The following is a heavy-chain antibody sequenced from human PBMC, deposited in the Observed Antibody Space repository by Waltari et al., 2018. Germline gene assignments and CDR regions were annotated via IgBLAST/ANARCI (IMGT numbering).Heavy chain of an antibody. J-gene: IGHJ4*02. CDR2: ISYRWGT. V-gene: IGHV4-39*01. Sequence: QLQLQESGPGLVKPSETLSLTCTVSGYSISSVGYYWGWIRQPPGTGLEWIGSISYRWGTYYSPSLKSRVTISVDTSKNQFSLKVGSLTAAYTAVYYCARRGGYKYGYNYWGQGTLVTVSS. D-gene: IGHD5-18*01. CDR1: GYSISSVGYY. CDR3: ARRGGYKYGYNY.